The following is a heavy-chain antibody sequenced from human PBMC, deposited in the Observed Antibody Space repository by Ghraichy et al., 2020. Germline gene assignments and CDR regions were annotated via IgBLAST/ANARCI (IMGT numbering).Heavy chain of an antibody. CDR2: INHSGST. CDR1: GGSFSGYY. CDR3: ARRLAGYSSGWYRGVHSRRWFDP. J-gene: IGHJ5*02. D-gene: IGHD6-19*01. Sequence: SETLSLTCAVYGGSFSGYYWSWIRQPPGKGLEWIGEINHSGSTNYNPSLKSRVTISVDTSKNQFSLKLSSVTAADTAVYYCARRLAGYSSGWYRGVHSRRWFDPWGQGTLVTVSS. V-gene: IGHV4-34*01.